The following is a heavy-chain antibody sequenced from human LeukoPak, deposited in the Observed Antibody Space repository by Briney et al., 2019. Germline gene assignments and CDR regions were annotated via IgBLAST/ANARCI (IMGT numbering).Heavy chain of an antibody. Sequence: SVKVSCKASGGTFSSYAISWVRQAPGQGLEWMEGIIPIFGTANYAQKFQGRVTITADESTSTAYMELSSLRSEDTAVYYCASRISGIAVALSYYYYMDVWGRGTTVTVSS. V-gene: IGHV1-69*01. CDR1: GGTFSSYA. CDR2: IIPIFGTA. J-gene: IGHJ6*03. D-gene: IGHD6-19*01. CDR3: ASRISGIAVALSYYYYMDV.